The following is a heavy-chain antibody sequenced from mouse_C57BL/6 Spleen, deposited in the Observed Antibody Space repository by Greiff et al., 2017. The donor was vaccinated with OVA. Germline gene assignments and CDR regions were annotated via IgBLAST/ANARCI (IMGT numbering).Heavy chain of an antibody. J-gene: IGHJ4*01. D-gene: IGHD2-1*01. CDR2: INPGSGGT. V-gene: IGHV1-54*01. Sequence: VQLQQSGAELVRPGPSVKVSCKASGYAFTNYLIEWVKQRPGQGLEWIGVINPGSGGTNYNEKFKGKATLTADKSSSTAYMQLSSLTSEDSAVYFCARGGNHYAMDYWGQGTSVTVSS. CDR1: GYAFTNYL. CDR3: ARGGNHYAMDY.